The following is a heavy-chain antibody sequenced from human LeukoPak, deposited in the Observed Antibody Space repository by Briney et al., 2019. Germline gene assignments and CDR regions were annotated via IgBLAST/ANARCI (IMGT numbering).Heavy chain of an antibody. J-gene: IGHJ5*02. Sequence: SQTLSLTCTVSGGSISSGGYYWSWIRQHPGKGLEWIGYIYYSGSTYYNPPLKSRVTISVDTSKNQFSLKLSSVTAADTAVYYCARDVSGSSPGYIDPWGQGTLVTVSS. CDR3: ARDVSGSSPGYIDP. CDR2: IYYSGST. D-gene: IGHD1-1*01. V-gene: IGHV4-31*03. CDR1: GGSISSGGYY.